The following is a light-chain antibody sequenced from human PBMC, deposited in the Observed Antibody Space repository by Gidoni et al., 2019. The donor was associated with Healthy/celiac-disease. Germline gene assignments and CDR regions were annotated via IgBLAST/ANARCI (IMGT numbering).Light chain of an antibody. V-gene: IGKV3-11*01. CDR3: QQRSNWAET. CDR1: QSVSSY. Sequence: EIVLTQSPATLSLSPGERATLSCRASQSVSSYLAWYQQKPGQAPRLLIFDASNRATGIPARFRGSGSGTDFTLTISSLEPEDFAVYYCQQRSNWAETFXQXTKVEIK. CDR2: DAS. J-gene: IGKJ1*01.